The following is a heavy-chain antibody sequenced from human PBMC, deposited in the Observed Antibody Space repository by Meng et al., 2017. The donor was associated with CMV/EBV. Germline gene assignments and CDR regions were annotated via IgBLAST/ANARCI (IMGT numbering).Heavy chain of an antibody. J-gene: IGHJ4*02. CDR1: GGSFSGYY. D-gene: IGHD6-13*01. CDR3: ARGRGSWYFVDY. CDR2: INHSGST. Sequence: QGQLQQWVAGLLKLSETLSLTCAVYGGSFSGYYWTWIRQPPGKGLEWIGEINHSGSTNYNPSLKSRVTISVHTSKNQFSLKLSSVTAADTAVYYCARGRGSWYFVDYWGQGTLVTVSS. V-gene: IGHV4-34*01.